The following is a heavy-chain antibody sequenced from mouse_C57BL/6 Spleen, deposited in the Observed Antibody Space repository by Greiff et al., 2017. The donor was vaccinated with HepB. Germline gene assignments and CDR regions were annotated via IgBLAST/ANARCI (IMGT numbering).Heavy chain of an antibody. CDR2: ISDGGSYT. Sequence: EVQVVESGGGLVKPGGSLKLSCAASGFTFSSYAMSWVRQTPEKRLEWVATISDGGSYTYYPDNVKGRFTISRDNAKNNLYLQMSHLKSEDTAMYYCARGLLRYSYFDYWGQGTTLTVSS. D-gene: IGHD1-1*01. CDR1: GFTFSSYA. V-gene: IGHV5-4*01. J-gene: IGHJ2*01. CDR3: ARGLLRYSYFDY.